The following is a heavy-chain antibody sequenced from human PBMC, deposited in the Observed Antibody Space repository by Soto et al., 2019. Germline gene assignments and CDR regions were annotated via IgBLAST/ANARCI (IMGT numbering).Heavy chain of an antibody. D-gene: IGHD4-4*01. V-gene: IGHV1-18*01. CDR2: ISAYNGNT. CDR1: GYTFTSYG. J-gene: IGHJ5*02. CDR3: ARDYLYINYASWWFDP. Sequence: GASVKVSCKASGYTFTSYGISWVRQAPGQGLEWMGWISAYNGNTNYAQKLQGRVTMTTDTSTSTAYMELRSLRSDDTAVYYCARDYLYINYASWWFDPWGQGTLVTVS.